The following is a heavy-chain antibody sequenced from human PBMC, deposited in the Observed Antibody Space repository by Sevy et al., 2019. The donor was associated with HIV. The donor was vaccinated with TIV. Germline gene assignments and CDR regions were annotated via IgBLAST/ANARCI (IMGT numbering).Heavy chain of an antibody. Sequence: SETLSLTCTVSGGSIISSTYYWDWIRQPPGKGLEWIGNIHHTGKTYYISSLRSRVTMSVDTSKYQFSLNLNSVTAADTAVYYCGRHPANSNEFEYWGRGTLVTVSS. CDR2: IHHTGKT. CDR3: GRHPANSNEFEY. V-gene: IGHV4-39*01. D-gene: IGHD2-21*01. CDR1: GGSIISSTYY. J-gene: IGHJ4*02.